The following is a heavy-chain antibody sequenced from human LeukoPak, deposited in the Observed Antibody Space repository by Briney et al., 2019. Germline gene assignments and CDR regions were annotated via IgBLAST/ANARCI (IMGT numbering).Heavy chain of an antibody. CDR3: AGWRGFDY. CDR2: TYSGGSI. V-gene: IGHV3-66*01. CDR1: GFTVSSYY. D-gene: IGHD2-15*01. Sequence: GGSLRLSCAASGFTVSSYYMTWIRQAPGKGLEWVSGTYSGGSIYYADSVKGRFTISRDNSKNTLYLQMNSLRAEDTAVYYCAGWRGFDYWGQGTLVTVSS. J-gene: IGHJ4*02.